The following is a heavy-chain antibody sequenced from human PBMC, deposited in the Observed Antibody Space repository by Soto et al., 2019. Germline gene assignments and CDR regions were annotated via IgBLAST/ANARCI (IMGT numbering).Heavy chain of an antibody. Sequence: GASVKVSCKASGYTFTSYDINWVRQATGQGLEWMGWMNPNSGNTGYAQKFQGRVTMTRNTSISTAYMELRSLRSGDTAVYYCARVESSSWLNFDYWGQGTLVTVSS. CDR3: ARVESSSWLNFDY. D-gene: IGHD6-13*01. CDR1: GYTFTSYD. J-gene: IGHJ4*02. V-gene: IGHV1-8*01. CDR2: MNPNSGNT.